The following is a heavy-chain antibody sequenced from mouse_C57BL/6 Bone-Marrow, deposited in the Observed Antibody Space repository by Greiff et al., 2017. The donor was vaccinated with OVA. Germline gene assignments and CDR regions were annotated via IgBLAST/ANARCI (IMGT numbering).Heavy chain of an antibody. CDR1: GFTFSDYG. CDR3: ARSRGAY. Sequence: EVKLVESGGGLVKPGGSLQLSCAASGFTFSDYGMHWVRQAPEKGLEWVAYISSGSSTIYYADTVKGRFTISRDNAKNTLFLQMTSLRSEDTAMYYCARSRGAYWGQGTLVTVSA. CDR2: ISSGSSTI. D-gene: IGHD1-1*01. J-gene: IGHJ3*01. V-gene: IGHV5-17*01.